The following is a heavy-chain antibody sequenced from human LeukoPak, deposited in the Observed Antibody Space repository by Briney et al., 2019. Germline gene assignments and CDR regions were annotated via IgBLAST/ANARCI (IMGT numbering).Heavy chain of an antibody. CDR2: IASDSTI. CDR1: GFILSTSE. J-gene: IGHJ3*02. Sequence: GGSLRLSCVASGFILSTSEMNWVRQAPGKGLEWVSFIASDSTIYYADSVGGRFTLSRDNAKNTLYLQMNSLRAEDTAVYYCARDRANYDILTGYYNVAAFDIWGQGTMVTVSS. D-gene: IGHD3-9*01. CDR3: ARDRANYDILTGYYNVAAFDI. V-gene: IGHV3-48*03.